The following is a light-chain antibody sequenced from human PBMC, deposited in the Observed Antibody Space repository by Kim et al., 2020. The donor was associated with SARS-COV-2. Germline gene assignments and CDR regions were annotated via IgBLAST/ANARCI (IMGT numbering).Light chain of an antibody. J-gene: IGLJ2*01. CDR3: MIWHNSAVV. V-gene: IGLV5-45*01. CDR2: YKSYAGN. CDR1: SGINIDAHK. Sequence: TCTLNSGINIDAHKINVYQQKPGRPPQFLQRYKSYAGNQQGSGVPSRFSGSKDGSANTWILVISGLQSEDEADYYCMIWHNSAVVFGGGTQLTVL.